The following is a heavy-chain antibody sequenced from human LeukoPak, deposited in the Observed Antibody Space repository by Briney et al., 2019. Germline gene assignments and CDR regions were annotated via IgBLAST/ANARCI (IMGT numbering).Heavy chain of an antibody. D-gene: IGHD2-8*01. V-gene: IGHV5-51*01. Sequence: GESLKISCKGSGYSFTSYWIGWVRQMPGKGLEWMGIIYPGDSDTRYSPSFQGQVTISADKSISTAYLQWSSLKASDTAMYYCARGTVLMVYAMEAFDIWGQGTMVTVSS. CDR3: ARGTVLMVYAMEAFDI. CDR1: GYSFTSYW. J-gene: IGHJ3*02. CDR2: IYPGDSDT.